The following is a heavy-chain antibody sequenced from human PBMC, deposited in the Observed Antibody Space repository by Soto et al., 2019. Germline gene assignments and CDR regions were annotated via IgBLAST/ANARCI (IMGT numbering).Heavy chain of an antibody. D-gene: IGHD6-13*01. CDR1: GGTFSSYA. CDR3: ARVSSNWYKDYFDY. Sequence: QVQLVQSGAEVKKPGSSVKVSCEASGGTFSSYAISWVRQAPGQGLEWMGGIIPIFGTANYAQKFQGRVTITADESMNTAYMELSSLRSEDTAVYYCARVSSNWYKDYFDYWGQGTLVTVSS. V-gene: IGHV1-69*12. CDR2: IIPIFGTA. J-gene: IGHJ4*02.